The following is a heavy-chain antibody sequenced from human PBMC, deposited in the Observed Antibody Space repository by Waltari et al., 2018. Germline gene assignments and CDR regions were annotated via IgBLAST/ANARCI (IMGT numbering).Heavy chain of an antibody. CDR2: VRGDGRT. J-gene: IGHJ4*02. Sequence: QLKESGPGLVKPSGTLSLTCGVSGDSMSSTYCWSWVRQPPGKGLEWIGQVRGDGRTNYNPSFASRVTVSLDTYNNEFSLMVTSATAADTAVYYCARDRGRGLYLDSWGPGTLVTVSP. D-gene: IGHD2-15*01. CDR1: GDSMSSTYC. CDR3: ARDRGRGLYLDS. V-gene: IGHV4-4*02.